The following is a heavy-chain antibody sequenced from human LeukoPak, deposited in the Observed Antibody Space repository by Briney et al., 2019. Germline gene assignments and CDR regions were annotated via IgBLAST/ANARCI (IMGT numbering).Heavy chain of an antibody. D-gene: IGHD4-11*01. Sequence: SETLSLTCSVSGGSTTGYFWTWIRQPPGKGPEWIGYVYYKGDTSYSPSLDSRVSISVDASKKQFSLKLNSVTAADTAMYYCARHVTVTYDAFDLWGQGTMVTVSS. J-gene: IGHJ3*01. CDR2: VYYKGDT. CDR1: GGSTTGYF. CDR3: ARHVTVTYDAFDL. V-gene: IGHV4-59*08.